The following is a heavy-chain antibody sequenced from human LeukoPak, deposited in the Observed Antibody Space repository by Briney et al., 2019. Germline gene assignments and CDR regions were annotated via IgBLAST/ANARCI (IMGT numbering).Heavy chain of an antibody. V-gene: IGHV1-46*01. CDR1: GYTFTSYY. D-gene: IGHD5-24*01. Sequence: ASVKVSCKASGYTFTSYYMHWVRQAPGQGLEWRGIINPSGGSTSYAQKFQGRVTMTRDMSTSTVYMELSSLRSDDTAVYYCARGLQETLAWLKAFSAVDIWGQGTMVTVSS. CDR2: INPSGGST. CDR3: ARGLQETLAWLKAFSAVDI. J-gene: IGHJ3*02.